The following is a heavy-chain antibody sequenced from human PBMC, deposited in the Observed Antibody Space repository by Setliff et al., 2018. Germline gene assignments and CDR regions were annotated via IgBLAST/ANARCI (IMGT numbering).Heavy chain of an antibody. CDR1: GFVFGTYA. Sequence: PGESLKISCAASGFVFGTYAMHWVRQAPGKGLEWVAIIFHDGRDIYYGDSVQGRFAISRDNSKNTLYLQMNSLRSDDTAVYYCAGVHWTTNWFLHYWGQGTLVTVSS. V-gene: IGHV3-30*02. D-gene: IGHD7-27*01. CDR2: IFHDGRDI. J-gene: IGHJ4*01. CDR3: AGVHWTTNWFLHY.